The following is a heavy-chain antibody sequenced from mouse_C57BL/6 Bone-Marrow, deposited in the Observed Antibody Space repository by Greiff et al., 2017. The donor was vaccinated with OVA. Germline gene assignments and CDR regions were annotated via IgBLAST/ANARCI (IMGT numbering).Heavy chain of an antibody. CDR1: GYTFTDYE. CDR2: IDPETGGT. CDR3: TRWDYDEGDFDY. D-gene: IGHD2-4*01. J-gene: IGHJ2*01. V-gene: IGHV1-15*01. Sequence: VQLQQPGAELVRPGASVTLSCKASGYTFTDYEMHWVKQTPVHGLEWIGAIDPETGGTAYNQKFKGKAILTADKSSSTAYMELRSLTSEDSAVYYCTRWDYDEGDFDYWGQGTTLTVSS.